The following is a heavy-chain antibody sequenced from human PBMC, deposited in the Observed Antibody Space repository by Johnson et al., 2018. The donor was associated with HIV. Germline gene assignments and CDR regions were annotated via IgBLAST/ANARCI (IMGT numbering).Heavy chain of an antibody. CDR3: ARGSKWELLGAFDI. Sequence: QVQLVESGGGVVQPGGSPRLSCAASGFTFSSYGMHWVRQAPGKGLEWVAFIRYDGSNKYYADSVKGRFTISRDNSKNTLYLQMNSLRAEDTAVYYCARGSKWELLGAFDIWGQGTMVTVSS. D-gene: IGHD1-26*01. V-gene: IGHV3-30*02. CDR1: GFTFSSYG. J-gene: IGHJ3*02. CDR2: IRYDGSNK.